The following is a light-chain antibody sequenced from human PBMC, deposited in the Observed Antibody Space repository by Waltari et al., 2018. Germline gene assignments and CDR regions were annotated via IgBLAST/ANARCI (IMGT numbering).Light chain of an antibody. CDR3: AAWDDSLSGCVV. J-gene: IGLJ2*01. CDR2: RNN. CDR1: SSNIGSNY. Sequence: QSVLTQPPSASGTPGQRVTISCSGRSSNIGSNYAFWYQQLPGTAPTLLIYRNNQRPSGVPDRCFGSKSGTSASLVISGLRSEDEAYYYCAAWDDSLSGCVVFGGGTKVTVL. V-gene: IGLV1-47*01.